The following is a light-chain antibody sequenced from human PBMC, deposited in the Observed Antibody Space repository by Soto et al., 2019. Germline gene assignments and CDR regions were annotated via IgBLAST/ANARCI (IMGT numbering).Light chain of an antibody. CDR3: QSYDSSLSGYVV. CDR2: GNS. CDR1: SSNIGAGYD. Sequence: QLVLTQPPSVSGAPGQRDTISCTGSSSNIGAGYDVHWYQQLPGTAPKLLIYGNSNRPSGVPDRFSGSKSGTSASLAITGLQAEDEADYYCQSYDSSLSGYVVFGGGTKLTVL. V-gene: IGLV1-40*01. J-gene: IGLJ2*01.